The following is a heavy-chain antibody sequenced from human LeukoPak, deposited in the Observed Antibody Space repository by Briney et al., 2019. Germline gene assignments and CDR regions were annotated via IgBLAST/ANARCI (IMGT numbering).Heavy chain of an antibody. D-gene: IGHD4-23*01. CDR3: AKDPLGYGGHYFDN. V-gene: IGHV3-23*01. CDR2: ISGRTDGP. CDR1: GFGFSSYS. J-gene: IGHJ4*02. Sequence: GGSLRLSCAASGFGFSSYSMNWVRQAPGKGLEWVSTISGRTDGPYYADSVKGRFTTSRDNSKNTMYLQINNVRAEDTAVYYCAKDPLGYGGHYFDNWGQGTRVTVSS.